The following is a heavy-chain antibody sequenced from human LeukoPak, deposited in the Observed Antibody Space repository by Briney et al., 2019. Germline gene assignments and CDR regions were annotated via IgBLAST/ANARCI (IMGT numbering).Heavy chain of an antibody. D-gene: IGHD3-10*01. CDR3: ASGPLYYYGSGVFGY. CDR1: GFTFSSYS. CDR2: ISSSSSYI. J-gene: IGHJ4*02. Sequence: GGSLRLSCAASGFTFSSYSMNWVRQAPGKGLEWVSSISSSSSYIYYADSVKGRFTISRDNAKNSLYLQMNSLRAEDTAVYYCASGPLYYYGSGVFGYWGQGILDTVSS. V-gene: IGHV3-21*01.